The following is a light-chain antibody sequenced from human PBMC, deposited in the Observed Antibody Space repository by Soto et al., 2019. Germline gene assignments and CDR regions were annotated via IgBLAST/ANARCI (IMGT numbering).Light chain of an antibody. Sequence: AIQMTQSPSSLSASVGDRVTITCRASQDIRNDLGWYQQKPGKTPTLLIFAASSLQSGVPSRFSGSGSGTDFTLTISCLQPEDFATYYCLQDFNYPWTVGQGTKVEIE. J-gene: IGKJ1*01. CDR2: AAS. CDR1: QDIRND. CDR3: LQDFNYPWT. V-gene: IGKV1-6*01.